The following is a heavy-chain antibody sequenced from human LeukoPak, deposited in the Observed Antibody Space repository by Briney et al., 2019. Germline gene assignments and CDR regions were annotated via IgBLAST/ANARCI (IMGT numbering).Heavy chain of an antibody. V-gene: IGHV4-39*07. CDR2: IYYSGST. D-gene: IGHD3-22*01. J-gene: IGHJ5*02. CDR1: GGSISSSSYY. Sequence: SSETLSLTCTVSGGSISSSSYYWGWIRQPPGKGLEWIGSIYYSGSTYYNPSLKSRVTISVDTSKNQFSLKLSSVTAADTAVYYCARRGSITMIVVVRRDWFDPWGQGTLVTVSS. CDR3: ARRGSITMIVVVRRDWFDP.